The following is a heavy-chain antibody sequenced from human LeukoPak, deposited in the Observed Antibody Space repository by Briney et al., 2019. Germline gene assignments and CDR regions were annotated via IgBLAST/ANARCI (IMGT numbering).Heavy chain of an antibody. CDR1: GDTFTGYY. CDR3: ARDYYDSSSYYYWFDP. D-gene: IGHD3-22*01. V-gene: IGHV1-2*02. J-gene: IGHJ5*02. CDR2: INPNSGDT. Sequence: ASVKVSCKASGDTFTGYYMHWGRQAPGQGLEWMGSINPNSGDTNYAQKFQGRATMTSDTSISTAYMELSRLRSNDTAVYYCARDYYDSSSYYYWFDPGGQGTLVTVSS.